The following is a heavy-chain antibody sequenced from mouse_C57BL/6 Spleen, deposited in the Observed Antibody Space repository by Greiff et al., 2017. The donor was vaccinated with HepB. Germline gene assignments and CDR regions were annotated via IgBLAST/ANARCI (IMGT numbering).Heavy chain of an antibody. Sequence: QVQLQQPGAELVKPGASVKLSCKASGYTFTSYWMQWVKQRPGQGLEWIGEIDPSDSYTNYNQKFKGKATLTVDTSSSTAYMQLSSLTSEDSAVYYWASTTVVASYAMDYWGQGTSVTVSS. J-gene: IGHJ4*01. CDR1: GYTFTSYW. CDR2: IDPSDSYT. V-gene: IGHV1-50*01. D-gene: IGHD1-1*01. CDR3: ASTTVVASYAMDY.